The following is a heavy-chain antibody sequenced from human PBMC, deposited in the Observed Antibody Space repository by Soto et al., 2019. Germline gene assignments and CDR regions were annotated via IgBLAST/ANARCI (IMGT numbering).Heavy chain of an antibody. CDR2: IYWDDDK. D-gene: IGHD3-10*01. V-gene: IGHV2-5*02. J-gene: IGHJ4*02. CDR1: GFSLSTSGVG. Sequence: QITLKESGPTLVKPTQTLTLTCTFSGFSLSTSGVGVGWIRQPPGKALEWLALIYWDDDKRYSPSLKSRLTITKDTSKNQVVLTMTNMDPVDTATYYYAHSSITMVRGSNFDYWGQGTLVTVSS. CDR3: AHSSITMVRGSNFDY.